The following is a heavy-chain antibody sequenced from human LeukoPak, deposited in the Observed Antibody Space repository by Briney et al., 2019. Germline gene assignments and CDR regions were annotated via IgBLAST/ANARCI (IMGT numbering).Heavy chain of an antibody. CDR2: IYYSGST. J-gene: IGHJ6*02. D-gene: IGHD6-13*01. Sequence: SETLSLTCTVSGGSISSGDYYWSWIRQPPGKGLGWIGYIYYSGSTYYNPSLKSRVTISVDTSKNQFSLKLSSVTAADTAVYYCARDGGIAAAGSYYYGMDVWGQGTTVTVSS. CDR1: GGSISSGDYY. CDR3: ARDGGIAAAGSYYYGMDV. V-gene: IGHV4-30-4*01.